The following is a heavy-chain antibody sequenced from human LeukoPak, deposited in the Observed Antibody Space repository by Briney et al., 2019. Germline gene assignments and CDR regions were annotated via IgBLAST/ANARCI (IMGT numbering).Heavy chain of an antibody. CDR2: ISGSGGST. V-gene: IGHV3-23*01. Sequence: GGSLRLSCAASGFTFSSYAMSWVRQAPGKGLEWVSAISGSGGSTYYADSVKGRFTISRDNSKNTLYLQMNSLRAEDTAVYYCAKLEADYDILTGCFDYWGQGTLVTVSS. D-gene: IGHD3-9*01. CDR1: GFTFSSYA. J-gene: IGHJ4*02. CDR3: AKLEADYDILTGCFDY.